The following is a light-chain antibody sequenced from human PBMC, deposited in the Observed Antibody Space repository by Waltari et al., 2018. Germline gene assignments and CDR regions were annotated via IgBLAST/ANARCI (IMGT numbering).Light chain of an antibody. J-gene: IGKJ4*01. CDR2: DAS. CDR3: QQRSNWLT. CDR1: QSVSRY. V-gene: IGKV3-11*01. Sequence: EIVLTQSPATLSLSPGERATLSCRASQSVSRYLAWYQQKPVQAPRLLIYDASNRATGIPAKFSGSGSGTDFTLTISRLQPEDSAVYYCQQRSNWLTFGGGTKVEIK.